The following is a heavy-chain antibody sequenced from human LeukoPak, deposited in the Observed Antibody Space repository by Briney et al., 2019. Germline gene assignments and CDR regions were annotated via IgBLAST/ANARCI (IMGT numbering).Heavy chain of an antibody. J-gene: IGHJ4*02. CDR3: ASLDLGYSYGNTRPFDY. V-gene: IGHV1-18*01. CDR1: GYTFTSYG. CDR2: ISAYNGNT. D-gene: IGHD5-18*01. Sequence: ASVKVSCKASGYTFTSYGISWVRQAPGQGLEWMGWISAYNGNTNYAQKLQGRVTMTTDTSTSTAYMELRSLRSDDTAVYYCASLDLGYSYGNTRPFDYWGQGTLVTVSS.